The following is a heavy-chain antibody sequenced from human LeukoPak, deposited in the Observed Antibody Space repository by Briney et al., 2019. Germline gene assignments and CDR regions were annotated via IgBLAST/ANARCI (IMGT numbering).Heavy chain of an antibody. V-gene: IGHV4-34*01. J-gene: IGHJ4*02. CDR1: GGSFSGYY. D-gene: IGHD3-3*01. CDR2: INHSGST. CDR3: ARGRPGTYYDFWSGYYRGTNLDY. Sequence: TSETLSLTCAVYGGSFSGYYWSWIRQPPGKGLEWIGEINHSGSTNYNPSLKSRVTISVDTSKNQFSLKLSSVTAADTAVYYCARGRPGTYYDFWSGYYRGTNLDYWGQGTLVTVSS.